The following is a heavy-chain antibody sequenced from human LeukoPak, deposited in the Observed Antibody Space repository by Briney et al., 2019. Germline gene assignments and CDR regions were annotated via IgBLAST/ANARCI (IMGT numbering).Heavy chain of an antibody. CDR1: GGSISSSNW. V-gene: IGHV4-4*02. D-gene: IGHD3-3*01. J-gene: IGHJ4*02. CDR2: IYHSGST. CDR3: ARRPGKITISGVVPHYFDY. Sequence: SETLSLTCAVSGGSISSSNWWSWVRQPPGKGLEWIGEIYHSGSTNYNPSLKSRVTISVDKSKNQFSLKLSSVTAADTAVYYCARRPGKITISGVVPHYFDYWGQGILVTVPS.